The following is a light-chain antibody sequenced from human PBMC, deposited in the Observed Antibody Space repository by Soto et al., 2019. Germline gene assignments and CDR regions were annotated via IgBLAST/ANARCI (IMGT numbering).Light chain of an antibody. J-gene: IGKJ1*01. CDR3: QLATDTLWT. CDR2: SAS. Sequence: DIQMTQSPSSLSASVRDRITITCRASQSIGTYLNWFQQKPGKVPKLLIFSASNLQSGVPSRFSAGGSGTDFTLTISSLQPEDFATYYCQLATDTLWTFGQGTKVEVK. CDR1: QSIGTY. V-gene: IGKV1-39*01.